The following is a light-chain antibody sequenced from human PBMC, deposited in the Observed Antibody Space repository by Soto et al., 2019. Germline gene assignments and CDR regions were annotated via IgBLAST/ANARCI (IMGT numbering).Light chain of an antibody. CDR1: QAIDSW. CDR3: QQTLSFPPT. Sequence: IHMTLSASSVPASVGYRVTITCRASQAIDSWLAWYQQKQGEAPKLLIFTGSLLHSGVPPRFSGSGYGTDFTLTISSLQTEDFATYYCQQTLSFPPTFGQGTKVDIK. J-gene: IGKJ1*01. CDR2: TGS. V-gene: IGKV1-12*01.